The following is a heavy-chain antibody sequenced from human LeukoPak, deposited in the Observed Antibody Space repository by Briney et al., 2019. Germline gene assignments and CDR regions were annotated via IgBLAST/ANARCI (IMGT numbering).Heavy chain of an antibody. D-gene: IGHD3-22*01. Sequence: GGSLGLSRAASGFTVSSNYMSWVRQAPGKGLEWVSVIYSGGSTYYADSVKGRFTISRDNSKNTLYLQMNSLRADDTAVYYCARTLTYYYDSSGHYDFDYWGQGTLVTVSS. CDR3: ARTLTYYYDSSGHYDFDY. CDR2: IYSGGST. CDR1: GFTVSSNY. V-gene: IGHV3-66*01. J-gene: IGHJ4*02.